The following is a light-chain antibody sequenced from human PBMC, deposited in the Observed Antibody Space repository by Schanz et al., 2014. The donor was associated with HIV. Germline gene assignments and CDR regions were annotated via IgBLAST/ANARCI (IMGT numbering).Light chain of an antibody. CDR2: EAS. CDR3: QQSYGTSWT. J-gene: IGKJ1*01. V-gene: IGKV1-5*01. CDR1: QSISNW. Sequence: DIQMTQSPSTLSASVGDRVSLSCRASQSISNWLAWYQQKPGKAPDLLIYEASILETGVPSRFSGTGSGTEFTLTISSLQPEDFATYYCQQSYGTSWTFGQGTKVEIK.